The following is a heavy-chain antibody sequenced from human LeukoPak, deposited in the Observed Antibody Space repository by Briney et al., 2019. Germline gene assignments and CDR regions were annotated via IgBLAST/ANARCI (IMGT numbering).Heavy chain of an antibody. CDR2: IYYSGST. CDR3: ARGLDCGGDCYSGGYWFDP. V-gene: IGHV4-30-4*01. J-gene: IGHJ5*02. Sequence: PSETRSLTCTVSGGSISSGDYYWSWIRQPPGKGLEWIGYIYYSGSTYYNPSLKSRVTISVDTSKNQFSLKLSSVTAADTAVYYCARGLDCGGDCYSGGYWFDPWGQGTLVTVSS. CDR1: GGSISSGDYY. D-gene: IGHD2-21*02.